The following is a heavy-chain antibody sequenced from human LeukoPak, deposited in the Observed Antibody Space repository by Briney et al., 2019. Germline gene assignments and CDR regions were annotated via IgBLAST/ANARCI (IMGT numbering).Heavy chain of an antibody. CDR1: GGTFSSYA. J-gene: IGHJ3*02. CDR2: ISAYNGNT. V-gene: IGHV1-18*01. CDR3: ARMLPEYDAFDI. Sequence: ASVKVSCKASGGTFSSYAISWVRQAPGQGLEWMGWISAYNGNTNYAQKLQGRVTMTTDTSTSTAYMELRGLRSDDTAVYYCARMLPEYDAFDIWGQGTMVTVSS. D-gene: IGHD2/OR15-2a*01.